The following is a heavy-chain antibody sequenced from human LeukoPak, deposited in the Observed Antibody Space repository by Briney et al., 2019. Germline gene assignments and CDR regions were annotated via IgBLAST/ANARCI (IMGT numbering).Heavy chain of an antibody. V-gene: IGHV3-53*01. CDR3: AREGVFTRTSYYGMDV. CDR2: TYTSGNT. D-gene: IGHD5/OR15-5a*01. Sequence: PGGSLRLSCAASGFTVSSNYMSWFRQAPGKGLEWVSVTYTSGNTYYADSVRGRFTVSRDNAKSTLYLQMNSLRAEDTAVYFCAREGVFTRTSYYGMDVWGQGTTVTVSS. CDR1: GFTVSSNY. J-gene: IGHJ6*02.